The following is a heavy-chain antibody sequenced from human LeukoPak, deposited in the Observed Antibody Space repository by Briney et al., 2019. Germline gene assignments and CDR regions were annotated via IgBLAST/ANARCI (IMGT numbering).Heavy chain of an antibody. Sequence: YADSVKGRFTISRDNSKNTLYLQMNSLRAEDTAVYYCAKGLYSSSWYTLDYWGQGTLVTVSS. CDR3: AKGLYSSSWYTLDY. D-gene: IGHD6-13*01. J-gene: IGHJ4*02. V-gene: IGHV3-23*01.